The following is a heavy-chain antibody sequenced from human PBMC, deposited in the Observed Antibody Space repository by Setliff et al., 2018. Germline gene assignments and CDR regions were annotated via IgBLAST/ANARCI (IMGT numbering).Heavy chain of an antibody. CDR1: GYTFTGYY. CDR2: INPNSGGT. CDR3: ARAQSWSGGPYYFDN. D-gene: IGHD3-3*01. J-gene: IGHJ4*02. V-gene: IGHV1-2*06. Sequence: ASVKVSCKASGYTFTGYYIHWVRQAPGQGLEWMGRINPNSGGTNYAQNFQGRVTMTRDTSISTAYMELSSLRSDDTAVYYCARAQSWSGGPYYFDNWGQGTLVTVSS.